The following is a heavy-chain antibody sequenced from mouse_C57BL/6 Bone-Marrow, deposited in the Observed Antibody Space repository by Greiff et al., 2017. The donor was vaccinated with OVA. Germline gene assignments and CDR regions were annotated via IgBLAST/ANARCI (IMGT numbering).Heavy chain of an antibody. Sequence: VQLQQPGAELVKPGASVKLSCKASGYTFTSYGISWVKQRTGQGLEWIGEIYPRSGNTYYNEKFKGKATLTADKSSSTAYMELRSLTSEDSAVYFCARGDYYGSSYDWFAYWGQGTLVTVSA. CDR1: GYTFTSYG. V-gene: IGHV1-81*01. CDR2: IYPRSGNT. J-gene: IGHJ3*01. CDR3: ARGDYYGSSYDWFAY. D-gene: IGHD1-1*01.